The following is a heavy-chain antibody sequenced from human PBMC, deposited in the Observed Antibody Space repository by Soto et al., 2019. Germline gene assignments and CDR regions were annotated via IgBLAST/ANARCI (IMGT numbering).Heavy chain of an antibody. CDR2: ISWNSGSI. D-gene: IGHD3-16*02. CDR1: GFTFDDYA. J-gene: IGHJ4*02. CDR3: AKDKITFGGVIVPLVDY. V-gene: IGHV3-9*01. Sequence: GGSLRLSCAASGFTFDDYAMHWVRQAPGKGLEWVSGISWNSGSIGYADSVKGRFTISRDNAKNSLYLQMNSLRAEDTALYYCAKDKITFGGVIVPLVDYRGQGTLVTVSS.